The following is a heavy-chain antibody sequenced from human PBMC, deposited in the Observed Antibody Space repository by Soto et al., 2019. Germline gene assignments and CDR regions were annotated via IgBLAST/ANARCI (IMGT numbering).Heavy chain of an antibody. V-gene: IGHV4-59*01. CDR2: IYNSGST. Sequence: PSETLSLTCTVSGGSISSYYWSWIRQPPGKGLEWIGYIYNSGSTNYNPSLKGRVTISVDTSKNQFSLKLSSVTAADTAVYYCARRTDYYASSGTFDYWGQGTLVTV. CDR3: ARRTDYYASSGTFDY. J-gene: IGHJ4*02. CDR1: GGSISSYY. D-gene: IGHD3-22*01.